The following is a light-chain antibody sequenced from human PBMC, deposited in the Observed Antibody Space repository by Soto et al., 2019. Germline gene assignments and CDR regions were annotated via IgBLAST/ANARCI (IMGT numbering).Light chain of an antibody. Sequence: QSALTQPASVSGSPGQSITISCTGTSNDVGNYNLVSWYQQHPGKAPKLVIYEGSLRPSGISNRFSGSKSGNTASLTISGLQAEDETDYYYCSYGGSSTYVFGTGTKLTVL. CDR3: CSYGGSSTYV. CDR2: EGS. CDR1: SNDVGNYNL. J-gene: IGLJ1*01. V-gene: IGLV2-23*01.